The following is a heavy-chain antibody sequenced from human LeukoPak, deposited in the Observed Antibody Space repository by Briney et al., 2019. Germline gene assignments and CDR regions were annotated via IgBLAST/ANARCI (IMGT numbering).Heavy chain of an antibody. V-gene: IGHV4-4*07. CDR2: IHTXGXT. J-gene: IGHJ4*02. CDR3: ARDRRPGLFDY. CDR1: GGSISSYY. D-gene: IGHD2-8*02. Sequence: PSETLSLTCSVSGGSISSYYWSWIRQPAGKGLEWIGRIHTXGXTNXXXXLXXXVTMSVDTPKNQFSLKLSSVTAADTAVYYCARDRRPGLFDYWGQGTLVTVSS.